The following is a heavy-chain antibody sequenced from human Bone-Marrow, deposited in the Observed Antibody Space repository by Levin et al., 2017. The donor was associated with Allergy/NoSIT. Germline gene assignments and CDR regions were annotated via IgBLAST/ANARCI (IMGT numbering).Heavy chain of an antibody. CDR1: GGSVTSGDYY. V-gene: IGHV4-61*08. J-gene: IGHJ4*02. D-gene: IGHD6-13*01. CDR3: ARVSAAGGTRLFDY. Sequence: SETLSLTCSVSGGSVTSGDYYWSWIRKPPGTGLEWIGFIHSSGSTNYIPSLKSRVTMSHDTSKNQLSLSLTSVTAAATAIYYCARVSAAGGTRLFDYWGQGTLVNVSS. CDR2: IHSSGST.